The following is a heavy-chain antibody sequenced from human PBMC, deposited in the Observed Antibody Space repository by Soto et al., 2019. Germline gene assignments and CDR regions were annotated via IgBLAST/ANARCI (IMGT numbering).Heavy chain of an antibody. CDR2: IYYSGST. Sequence: SSETLSLPHTFSGGSISSSSYFWCWIRQPPGKGLEWIGSIYYSGSTYYNPSLKSRVTVSVDTSKNQFSLKLSSVTAADTAVYYCARHPSNFWFDPWGQGTLVTVS. V-gene: IGHV4-39*01. J-gene: IGHJ5*02. CDR1: GGSISSSSYF. D-gene: IGHD4-4*01. CDR3: ARHPSNFWFDP.